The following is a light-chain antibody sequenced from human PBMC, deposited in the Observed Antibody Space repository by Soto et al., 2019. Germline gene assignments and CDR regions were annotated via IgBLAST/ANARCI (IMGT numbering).Light chain of an antibody. CDR3: QQYGGAPST. V-gene: IGKV3-20*01. J-gene: IGKJ5*01. CDR2: AAS. CDR1: QSVSSNF. Sequence: EIVLTQSPGTLSLSPGERATLSCRASQSVSSNFLAWFQQQPGQAPRLLVYAASRRVTGGPDRFSGSGSGTDSTLTISTRDSEDVAVYFCQQYGGAPSTVGQGTRLEV.